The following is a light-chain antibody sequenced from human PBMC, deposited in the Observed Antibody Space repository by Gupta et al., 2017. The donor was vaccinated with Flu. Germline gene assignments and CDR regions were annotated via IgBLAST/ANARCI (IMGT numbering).Light chain of an antibody. CDR2: AVN. V-gene: IGLV2-14*01. Sequence: ITISSTGSSDNIGCYDYVSWYQHHPGKAPNLLVYAVNRRPSGVADRFSGSKSGYTASLTISGLQAEDEAYYYCNSYTTTDTPAVFGGGTRLTVL. CDR3: NSYTTTDTPAV. J-gene: IGLJ3*02. CDR1: SDNIGCYDY.